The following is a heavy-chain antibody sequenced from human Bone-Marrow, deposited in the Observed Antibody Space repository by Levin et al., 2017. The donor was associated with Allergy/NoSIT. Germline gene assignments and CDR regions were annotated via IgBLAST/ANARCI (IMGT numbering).Heavy chain of an antibody. Sequence: SQTLSLTCTVSGGSISSYYWNWIRQPPGKELEWIGHIYYTGDTKYSPSLKSRVTMSVDSSKNQFSLRLTSVTAADAAVYYCARGGAVAGPGEYWGQGALVTVSS. CDR2: IYYTGDT. CDR1: GGSISSYY. D-gene: IGHD6-19*01. CDR3: ARGGAVAGPGEY. J-gene: IGHJ4*02. V-gene: IGHV4-59*01.